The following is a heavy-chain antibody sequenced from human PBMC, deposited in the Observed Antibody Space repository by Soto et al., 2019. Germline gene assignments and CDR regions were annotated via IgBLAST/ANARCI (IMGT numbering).Heavy chain of an antibody. D-gene: IGHD4-4*01. CDR1: GFTFSSYS. CDR3: ARGAGYRPYYYYGMDV. Sequence: LRLSCAASGFTFSSYSMNWVRQAPGKGLEWVSSISSSSSYIYYADSVKGRFTISRDNAKNSLYLQMNSLRAEDTAVYYCARGAGYRPYYYYGMDVWGQGTTVTVSS. V-gene: IGHV3-21*01. J-gene: IGHJ6*02. CDR2: ISSSSSYI.